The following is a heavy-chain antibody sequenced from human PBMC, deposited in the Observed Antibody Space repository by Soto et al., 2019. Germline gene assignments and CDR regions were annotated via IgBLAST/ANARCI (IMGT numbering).Heavy chain of an antibody. CDR3: ARDSSIARFFI. CDR2: IHYGGST. Sequence: SETLSLTCTVSGGSISSGTYYWGWIRQPPGKGLEWIGSIHYGGSTYYNPSLKSRVTISVDTSKNQFSLNLISVTAADTAVYYCARDSSIARFFIWRQGTLVTVSS. V-gene: IGHV4-39*02. J-gene: IGHJ4*02. CDR1: GGSISSGTYY.